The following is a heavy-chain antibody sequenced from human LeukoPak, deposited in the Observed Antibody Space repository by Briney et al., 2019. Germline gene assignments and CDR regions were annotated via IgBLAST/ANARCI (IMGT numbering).Heavy chain of an antibody. Sequence: GGSLRLSCAASGFTFSSYGMHWVRQAPGKGLEWVAVIWYDGSNKYYADSVKGRFTISRDNSKNTLYLQMNSLRAEDTAVYYCARESGNGYSSGWYPYYYYGMDVWGQGTTVTVSS. CDR2: IWYDGSNK. J-gene: IGHJ6*02. CDR3: ARESGNGYSSGWYPYYYYGMDV. V-gene: IGHV3-33*01. CDR1: GFTFSSYG. D-gene: IGHD6-19*01.